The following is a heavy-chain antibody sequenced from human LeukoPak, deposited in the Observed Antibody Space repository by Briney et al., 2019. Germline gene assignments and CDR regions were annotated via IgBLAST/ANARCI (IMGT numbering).Heavy chain of an antibody. D-gene: IGHD6-13*01. CDR1: GFTFSSYG. CDR3: AREGRTAAAAHDAFDI. V-gene: IGHV3-30*03. J-gene: IGHJ3*02. Sequence: GGSLRLSCAASGFTFSSYGMHWVRQAPGKGLEWVAVISYDGSNKYYADSVKGRFTISRDNSKNTLYLQMNSLRAEDTAVYYCAREGRTAAAAHDAFDIWGQGTMVTVSS. CDR2: ISYDGSNK.